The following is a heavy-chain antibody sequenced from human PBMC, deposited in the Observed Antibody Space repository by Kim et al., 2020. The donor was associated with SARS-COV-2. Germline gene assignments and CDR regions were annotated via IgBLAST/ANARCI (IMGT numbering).Heavy chain of an antibody. V-gene: IGHV4-39*01. CDR3: ASQNDYYGSGMFDP. D-gene: IGHD3-10*01. Sequence: PSLKSRVTISVDTSKNQFSLKLSSVTAADTAVYYCASQNDYYGSGMFDPWGQGTLVTVSS. J-gene: IGHJ5*02.